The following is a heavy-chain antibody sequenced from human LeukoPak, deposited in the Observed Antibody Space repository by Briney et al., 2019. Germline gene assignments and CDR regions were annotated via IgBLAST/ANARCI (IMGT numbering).Heavy chain of an antibody. CDR3: ARGRGYYYYYYMDV. D-gene: IGHD3-10*01. CDR2: IYHRGST. Sequence: SETLSLTCSLSGDSISHNSYYWGWIRQSPGKGLEWIGSIYHRGSTDYNPSLQSRVTISIDTSKNQFSLKLSSVTAADTAVYYCARGRGYYYYYYMDVWGKGTTVTVSS. V-gene: IGHV4-39*07. J-gene: IGHJ6*03. CDR1: GDSISHNSYY.